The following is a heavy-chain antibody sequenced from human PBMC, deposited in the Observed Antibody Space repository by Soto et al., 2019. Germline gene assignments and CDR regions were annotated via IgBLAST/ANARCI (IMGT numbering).Heavy chain of an antibody. V-gene: IGHV3-23*01. CDR1: GFTFSSYA. D-gene: IGHD6-13*01. J-gene: IGHJ4*02. CDR3: AKGDSSWSYSDF. Sequence: EVQLLESGGGLVQPGGSLRLSCAASGFTFSSYAMSWVRQAPGKGLEWVSIISGSGGGTYYADSVKGRFTISRDNSKNTLYLQVNSLRAEDTAVYYCAKGDSSWSYSDFWGQGTLVTVSS. CDR2: ISGSGGGT.